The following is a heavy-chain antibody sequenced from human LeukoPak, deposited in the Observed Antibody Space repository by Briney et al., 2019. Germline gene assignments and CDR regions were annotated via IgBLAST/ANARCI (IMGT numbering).Heavy chain of an antibody. CDR1: GFDFSSYA. V-gene: IGHV3-64D*09. J-gene: IGHJ6*02. CDR3: VKDSNRPYCSSTSCYMSSWYYRDYYYYGMDV. CDR2: ISSNGGST. D-gene: IGHD2-2*02. Sequence: GGSLRLSCSASGFDFSSYAMHWVRQAQGKGLEYVSAISSNGGSTYYADSVKGRFTISRDNSKNTLYLQISSLRAEDTAVYYCVKDSNRPYCSSTSCYMSSWYYRDYYYYGMDVWGQGTTVTVSS.